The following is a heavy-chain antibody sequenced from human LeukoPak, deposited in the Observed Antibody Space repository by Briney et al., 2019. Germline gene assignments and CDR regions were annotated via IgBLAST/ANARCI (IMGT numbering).Heavy chain of an antibody. Sequence: ASVKVSCKASGYTFTSYAMNWVRQAPGQGLEWMGGIIPIFGTANYAQKFQGRVTITADESTSTAYMELSSLRSEDTAVYYCARDEAGAAIPPPWGQGTLVTVSS. CDR2: IIPIFGTA. D-gene: IGHD2-21*01. CDR1: GYTFTSYA. V-gene: IGHV1-69*13. CDR3: ARDEAGAAIPPP. J-gene: IGHJ4*02.